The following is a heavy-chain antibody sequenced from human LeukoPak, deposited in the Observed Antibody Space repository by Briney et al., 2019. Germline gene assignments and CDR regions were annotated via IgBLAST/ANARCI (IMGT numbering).Heavy chain of an antibody. CDR1: GASISSGEYY. CDR2: IYTSGST. J-gene: IGHJ5*02. D-gene: IGHD3-9*01. V-gene: IGHV4-61*02. CDR3: AREAYDVLTSDWFDP. Sequence: SQTLSLTCTVSGASISSGEYYWSWIRQPAGKGLEWIGRIYTSGSTNYNPSLKSRVTISVDTSKNQFSLKLSSVTAADTAMYYCAREAYDVLTSDWFDPWGQGTLVTVSS.